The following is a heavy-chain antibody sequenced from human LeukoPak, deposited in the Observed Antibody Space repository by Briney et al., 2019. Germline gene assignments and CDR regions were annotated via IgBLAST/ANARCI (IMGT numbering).Heavy chain of an antibody. Sequence: ASVKVSCKASGYTFTSYGISWVRQAPGQGLEWMGWISAYNGNTNCAQKLQGRVTMTTDTSTSTAYMELRSLRSDDTAVYYCARVRWPPYYYYGMDVWGQGTTVTVSS. CDR2: ISAYNGNT. CDR3: ARVRWPPYYYYGMDV. D-gene: IGHD4-23*01. J-gene: IGHJ6*02. V-gene: IGHV1-18*01. CDR1: GYTFTSYG.